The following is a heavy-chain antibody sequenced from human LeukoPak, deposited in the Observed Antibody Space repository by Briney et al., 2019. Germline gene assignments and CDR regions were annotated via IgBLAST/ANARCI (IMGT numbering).Heavy chain of an antibody. CDR1: GFTFSSYS. CDR3: AKDIPAAGIYY. V-gene: IGHV3-21*04. CDR2: ISSSSSYI. Sequence: GGSLRLSCAASGFTFSSYSMNWVRQAPGKGLEWVSSISSSSSYIYYADSVKGRFTISRDNAKNSLYLQMNSLRSEDTASYYCAKDIPAAGIYYWGQGTLVTDSS. D-gene: IGHD6-13*01. J-gene: IGHJ4*02.